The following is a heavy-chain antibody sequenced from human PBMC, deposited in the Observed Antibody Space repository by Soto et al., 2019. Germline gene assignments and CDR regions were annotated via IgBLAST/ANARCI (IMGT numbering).Heavy chain of an antibody. Sequence: SETLSLTCTVSGGSISSSSYYFFCIRQPPWKGLEWIGSIYYSGSTYYNPSLKSRVTISVDTSKNQFSLKLSSVTAADTAVYYCARPLRFWCDWFDPWGQGTLVTVSS. V-gene: IGHV4-39*01. CDR2: IYYSGST. CDR3: ARPLRFWCDWFDP. CDR1: GGSISSSSYY. J-gene: IGHJ5*02. D-gene: IGHD2-21*01.